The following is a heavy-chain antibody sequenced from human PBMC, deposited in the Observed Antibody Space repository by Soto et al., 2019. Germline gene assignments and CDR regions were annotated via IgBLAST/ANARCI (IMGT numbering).Heavy chain of an antibody. CDR3: ARDSPLPDYDIMTGPLSVFDS. CDR2: IIPILGIA. J-gene: IGHJ4*02. D-gene: IGHD3-9*01. Sequence: SVKVSCKASGYTFTGYYMHWVRQAPGQGLEWMGRIIPILGIANYAQKFQGRVTITADKSTSTACMELSSLRSEDTAVYYCARDSPLPDYDIMTGPLSVFDSWGQGTLVTVSS. CDR1: GYTFTGYY. V-gene: IGHV1-69*04.